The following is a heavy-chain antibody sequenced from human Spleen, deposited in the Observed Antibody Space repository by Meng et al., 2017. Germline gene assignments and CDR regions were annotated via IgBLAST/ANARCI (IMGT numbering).Heavy chain of an antibody. J-gene: IGHJ4*02. CDR1: GFTFSDYY. V-gene: IGHV3-11*01. Sequence: QVQLVESGGGLVKPGGSLRLSCAASGFTFSDYYMSWIRQAPGKGLEWVSYISSRATTIYYADSVKGRFTISRDNSKNTLYLQMNSLRAEDTAVYYCARGRNRGPFDYWGQGTLVTVSS. D-gene: IGHD1-14*01. CDR3: ARGRNRGPFDY. CDR2: ISSRATTI.